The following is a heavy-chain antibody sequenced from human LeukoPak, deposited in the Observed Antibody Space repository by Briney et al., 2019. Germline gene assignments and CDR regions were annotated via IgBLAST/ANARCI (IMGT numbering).Heavy chain of an antibody. V-gene: IGHV4-34*01. D-gene: IGHD3-22*01. CDR1: GGSFSGYY. CDR3: ARSTSHNYYHSSDYRYFFDY. J-gene: IGHJ4*02. CDR2: INHSGST. Sequence: SETLSLTCAVYGGSFSGYYWSWIRQPPGKGLEWIGEINHSGSTNYNPSLKSRVTISVDTSKNQFSLKLSSVTAADTAVYHCARSTSHNYYHSSDYRYFFDYWGQGTLVAVSS.